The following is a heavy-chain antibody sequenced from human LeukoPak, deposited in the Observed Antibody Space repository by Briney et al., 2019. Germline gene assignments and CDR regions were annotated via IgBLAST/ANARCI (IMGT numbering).Heavy chain of an antibody. V-gene: IGHV4-39*07. J-gene: IGHJ4*02. CDR3: ARALRITMVRGVSPFDY. Sequence: SETLSLTCTVSGGSITSSTYYWGWIRQPPGKGLEWIGSIYYSGRTYYNPSLKSRVTISVDTSKNQFSLKLSSVTAADTAVYYCARALRITMVRGVSPFDYWGQGTLVTVSS. CDR1: GGSITSSTYY. CDR2: IYYSGRT. D-gene: IGHD3-10*01.